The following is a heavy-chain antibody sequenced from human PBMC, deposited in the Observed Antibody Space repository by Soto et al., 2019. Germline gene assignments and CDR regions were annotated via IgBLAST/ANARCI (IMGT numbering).Heavy chain of an antibody. D-gene: IGHD4-4*01. J-gene: IGHJ4*02. CDR3: AKDRDDYRNYVFDY. Sequence: GGSLRLSCAASGFTFTNYAMTWVRQAPGKGLEWVSISSGSGSGGSTNYADSVKGRFTISRDNSKNTLCLQMNSLRVKDTAVYYCAKDRDDYRNYVFDYWGQGTLVTVSS. CDR1: GFTFTNYA. V-gene: IGHV3-23*01. CDR2: SSGSGSGGST.